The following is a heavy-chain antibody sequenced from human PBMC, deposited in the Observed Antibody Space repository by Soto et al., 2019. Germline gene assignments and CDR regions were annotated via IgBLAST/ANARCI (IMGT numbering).Heavy chain of an antibody. J-gene: IGHJ4*02. CDR1: GFTFSSYW. V-gene: IGHV3-7*01. CDR3: ARPPPPYYDFWSGQRRPYYFDY. D-gene: IGHD3-3*01. Sequence: GGSLRLSCAASGFTFSSYWMSWVRQAPGKGLEWVANIKQDGSEKYYVDSVKGRFTISRDNAKNSLYLQMNSLRAEDTAVYYCARPPPPYYDFWSGQRRPYYFDYWGQGTLVTVSS. CDR2: IKQDGSEK.